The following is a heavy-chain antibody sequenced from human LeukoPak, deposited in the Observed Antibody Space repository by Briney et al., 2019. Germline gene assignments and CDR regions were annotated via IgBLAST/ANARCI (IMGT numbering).Heavy chain of an antibody. CDR3: ARDGIMTYAFDI. CDR2: IKQDGSVQ. Sequence: GGSLRLSCSASGFTFSSYWMSWVRQAPGKGQEWMANIKQDGSVQNYVDSVKGRFTISRGNAKDSLFLQLNNLRAEDTAVYFCARDGIMTYAFDIWGQGTKVTVSS. J-gene: IGHJ3*02. CDR1: GFTFSSYW. D-gene: IGHD1-1*01. V-gene: IGHV3-7*01.